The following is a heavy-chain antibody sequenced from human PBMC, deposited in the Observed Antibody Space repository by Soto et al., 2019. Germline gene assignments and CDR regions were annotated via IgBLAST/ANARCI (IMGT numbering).Heavy chain of an antibody. CDR2: ISGSGVST. V-gene: IGHV3-23*01. CDR3: AKGRPRFDY. CDR1: GFTFSNYA. J-gene: IGHJ4*02. D-gene: IGHD6-6*01. Sequence: GPLRLSCAASGFTFSNYAMSWVRQAPGKGLEWVSGISGSGVSTYYADSVKGRFTISRDNSKNTLYLQMNSLRADDTAVYYCAKGRPRFDYCGQGTLVTVSS.